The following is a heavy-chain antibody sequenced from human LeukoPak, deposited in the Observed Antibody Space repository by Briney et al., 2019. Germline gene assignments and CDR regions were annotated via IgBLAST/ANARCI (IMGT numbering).Heavy chain of an antibody. D-gene: IGHD3-9*01. CDR3: AKSQRNYDILTGSDY. J-gene: IGHJ4*02. CDR2: IRYDGSNK. CDR1: GFTFSSYG. V-gene: IGHV3-30*02. Sequence: TGGSLRLSCAASGFTFSSYGMQWVRQAPGKGLEWVAFIRYDGSNKYYADSVKGRFTISRDNSKNTLYLQMNSLRAEDTAVYYCAKSQRNYDILTGSDYWGQGTLVTVSS.